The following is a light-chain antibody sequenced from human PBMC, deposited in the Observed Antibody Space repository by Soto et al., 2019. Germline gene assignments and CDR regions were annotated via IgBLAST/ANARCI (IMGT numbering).Light chain of an antibody. CDR1: QGISSY. Sequence: DIQLTQSPSFLSASVGDRVTIPCRASQGISSYLAWYQQKPGKAPKLLIYAASTLQSGVPSRFSGSGSGTEFTLTMSSLQPEDFATYYCQQGGTFGPGTKVDI. CDR2: AAS. J-gene: IGKJ3*01. V-gene: IGKV1-9*01. CDR3: QQGGT.